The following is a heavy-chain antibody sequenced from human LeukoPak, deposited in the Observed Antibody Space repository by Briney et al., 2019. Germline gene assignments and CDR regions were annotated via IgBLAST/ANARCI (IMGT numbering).Heavy chain of an antibody. CDR1: GGSFSGYY. CDR2: VNDSGST. CDR3: ARVAGDPIYYYYYMDV. D-gene: IGHD7-27*01. J-gene: IGHJ6*03. V-gene: IGHV4-34*01. Sequence: SETLSLTCAVYGGSFSGYYWRWIRQSPGKGLEWIGEVNDSGSTNYHPSLKSRVTISVDTSKNQISLKLTSVTAADTAVYYCARVAGDPIYYYYYMDVWGKGTTVNFSS.